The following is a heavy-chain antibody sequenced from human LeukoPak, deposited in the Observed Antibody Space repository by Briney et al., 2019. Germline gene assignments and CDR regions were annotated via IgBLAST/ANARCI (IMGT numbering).Heavy chain of an antibody. J-gene: IGHJ4*02. CDR1: GYTFTSYG. CDR2: VSAYNGNT. D-gene: IGHD6-13*01. V-gene: IGHV1-18*01. Sequence: ASVKVSCKASGYTFTSYGISWVRQAPGQGFEWMGWVSAYNGNTNYAQKLQGRVTMTTDTSTSTAYMELRSLRSDDTAVYYCARASASSSSWYNFDYWGQGTLVTVSS. CDR3: ARASASSSSWYNFDY.